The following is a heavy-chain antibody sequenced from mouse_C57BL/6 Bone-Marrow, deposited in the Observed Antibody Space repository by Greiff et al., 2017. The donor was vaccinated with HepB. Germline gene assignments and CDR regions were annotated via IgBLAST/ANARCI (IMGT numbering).Heavy chain of an antibody. V-gene: IGHV1-4*01. Sequence: VKLMESGAELARPGASVKMSCKASGYTFTSYTMHWVKQRPGQGLEWIGYINPSSGYTKYNQKFKDKATLTADKSSSTAYMQLSSLTSEDSAVYYCASILLRQWGFAYWGQGTLVTVSA. D-gene: IGHD1-1*01. CDR2: INPSSGYT. J-gene: IGHJ3*01. CDR3: ASILLRQWGFAY. CDR1: GYTFTSYT.